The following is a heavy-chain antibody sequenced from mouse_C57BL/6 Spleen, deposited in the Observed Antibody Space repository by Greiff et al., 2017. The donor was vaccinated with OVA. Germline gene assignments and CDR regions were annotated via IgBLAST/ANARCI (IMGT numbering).Heavy chain of an antibody. CDR2: ISSGSSTI. V-gene: IGHV5-17*01. J-gene: IGHJ2*01. CDR1: GFTFSDYG. Sequence: DVKLVESGGGLVKPGGSLKLSCAASGFTFSDYGMHWVRQAPEKGLEWVAYISSGSSTIYYADTVKGRFTISRDNAKNTLFLQMTSLRSEDTAMYYCARPSYDYFDYWGQGTTLTVSS. CDR3: ARPSYDYFDY. D-gene: IGHD2-3*01.